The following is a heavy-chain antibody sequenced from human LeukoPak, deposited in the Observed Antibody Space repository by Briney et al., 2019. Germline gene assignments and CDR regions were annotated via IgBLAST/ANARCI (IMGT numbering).Heavy chain of an antibody. V-gene: IGHV3-48*04. CDR3: AGEDHQLMIADY. J-gene: IGHJ4*02. CDR1: GFTFSSYS. D-gene: IGHD3-22*01. CDR2: ISSSSTI. Sequence: GGSLRLSCAASGFTFSSYSMNWVRQAPGKGLEWVSYISSSSTIYYADSVKGRFTISRDNAKNSLYLQMNSLRAEDTAVYYCAGEDHQLMIADYWGQGTLVTVSS.